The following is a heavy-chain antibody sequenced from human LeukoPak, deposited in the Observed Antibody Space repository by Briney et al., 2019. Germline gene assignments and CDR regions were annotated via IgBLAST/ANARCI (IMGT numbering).Heavy chain of an antibody. D-gene: IGHD3-10*01. CDR2: INPSGGST. Sequence: ASVKVSCKASGYTFTSYYMHWVRQAPGQGLEWMGIINPSGGSTSYAQKFQGRVTMTRDTSTSTVYMELSSLRSEDTAVYYCARGHPSGSGSYRSYMDVWGKGTTVTISS. CDR1: GYTFTSYY. CDR3: ARGHPSGSGSYRSYMDV. J-gene: IGHJ6*03. V-gene: IGHV1-46*01.